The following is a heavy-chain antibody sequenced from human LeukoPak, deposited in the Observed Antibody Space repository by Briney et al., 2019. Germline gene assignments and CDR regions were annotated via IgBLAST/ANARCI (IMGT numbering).Heavy chain of an antibody. J-gene: IGHJ4*02. CDR3: ARSDGYDSSGYYEN. V-gene: IGHV4-30-4*01. CDR1: GGSISSGDYY. CDR2: IYHSGST. D-gene: IGHD3-22*01. Sequence: SETLSLTCTVSGGSISSGDYYWSWIRQPPGKGLEWIGYIYHSGSTYYNPSLKSRVTISVDRSKNQFSLELSSVTAADTAVYYCARSDGYDSSGYYENWGQGTLVTVSS.